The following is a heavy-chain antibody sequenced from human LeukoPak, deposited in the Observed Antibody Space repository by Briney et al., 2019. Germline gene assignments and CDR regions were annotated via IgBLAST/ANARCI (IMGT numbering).Heavy chain of an antibody. CDR3: AKDLVGAGSYYFDS. Sequence: GGSLRLSCTVSGFTVSSNSMSWVRQAPGKGLEWVSGINRNGGSTGYADSVKGRFTISRDNAKNSLYLQMNSLREEDTAFYYCAKDLVGAGSYYFDSWGQGTLVTVSS. CDR1: GFTVSSNS. J-gene: IGHJ4*02. D-gene: IGHD1-26*01. CDR2: INRNGGST. V-gene: IGHV3-20*04.